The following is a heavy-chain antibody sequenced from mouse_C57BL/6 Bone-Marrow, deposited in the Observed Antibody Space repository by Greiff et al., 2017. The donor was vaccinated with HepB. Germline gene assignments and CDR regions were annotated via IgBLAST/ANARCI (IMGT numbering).Heavy chain of an antibody. Sequence: EVQRVESGGGLVQPGGSLSLSCAASGFTFTDYYMSWVRQPPGKALEWLGFIRNKANGYTTEYSASVKGRFTISRDNSQSILYLQMNALRAEDSAAYYCARPYYGSSPWYFDVWGTGTTVTVSS. CDR3: ARPYYGSSPWYFDV. V-gene: IGHV7-3*01. D-gene: IGHD1-1*01. CDR1: GFTFTDYY. J-gene: IGHJ1*03. CDR2: IRNKANGYTT.